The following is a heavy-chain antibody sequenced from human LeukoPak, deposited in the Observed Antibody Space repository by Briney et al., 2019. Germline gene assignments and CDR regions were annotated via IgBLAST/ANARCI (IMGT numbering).Heavy chain of an antibody. V-gene: IGHV1-69*04. CDR3: ARDQVDIVATMEIDAFDI. CDR2: IIPILGIA. D-gene: IGHD5-12*01. J-gene: IGHJ3*02. Sequence: SSVNVSCKASGGTFSSYAISWVRQAPGPGLEWIGRIIPILGIAKYAQQFEGRVTSTADKSTSTAYMELDRLLSDDPAVCYCARDQVDIVATMEIDAFDIWGQGTMVTVSS. CDR1: GGTFSSYA.